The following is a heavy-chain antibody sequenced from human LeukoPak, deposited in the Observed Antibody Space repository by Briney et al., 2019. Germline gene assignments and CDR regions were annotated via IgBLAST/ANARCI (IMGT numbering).Heavy chain of an antibody. CDR1: GYTFTDYF. CDR2: INPNSGGT. V-gene: IGHV1-2*02. J-gene: IGHJ6*02. CDR3: ARVQIGGPVMDA. D-gene: IGHD3-16*01. Sequence: ASVKVSCKASGYTFTDYFMHWVRQAPGQGLEWMGWINPNSGGTNYAQTFQGRVTMTRDTSFSTAYMELSRLRSDDTAVYYCARVQIGGPVMDAWGQGTTVTVSS.